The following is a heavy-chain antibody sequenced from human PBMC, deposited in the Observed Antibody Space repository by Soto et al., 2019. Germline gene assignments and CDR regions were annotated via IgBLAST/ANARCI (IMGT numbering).Heavy chain of an antibody. CDR2: ISGSGGST. CDR1: GFTFSSYA. V-gene: IGHV3-23*01. D-gene: IGHD6-19*01. CDR3: EKDQKIAVAAAYFDY. Sequence: GGSLRLSCAASGFTFSSYAMSWVRQAPGKGLEWVSAISGSGGSTYYADSVKGRFTISRDNSKNTLYLQMNSLRAEDTAVYYCEKDQKIAVAAAYFDYWGQGTLVTVSS. J-gene: IGHJ4*02.